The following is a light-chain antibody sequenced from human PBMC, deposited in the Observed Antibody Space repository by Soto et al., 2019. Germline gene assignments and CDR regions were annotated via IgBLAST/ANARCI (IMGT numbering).Light chain of an antibody. CDR3: AASDDTVDGYV. CDR1: SSNIRSNS. V-gene: IGLV1-47*01. J-gene: IGLJ1*01. CDR2: RNN. Sequence: QSVLTQPPPASGTPGQRVTISRSGSSSNIRSNSVYWYQHVPGTAPKLLIYRNNQRTSGVPDRLSCSTYGHSTSPSISGLRSEDEADYDGAASDDTVDGYVCGTGTKVTGL.